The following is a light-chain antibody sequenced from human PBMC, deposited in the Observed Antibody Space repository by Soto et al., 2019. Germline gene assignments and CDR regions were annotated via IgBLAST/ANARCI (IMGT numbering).Light chain of an antibody. J-gene: IGLJ2*01. V-gene: IGLV2-14*03. CDR2: DVS. CDR1: SSDIGGYNY. Sequence: QSALTQPASVSGSPGQSITISCTGTSSDIGGYNYVPWYQQHPGKAPQLMIYDVSNRPSGLSNRFSGSKSGNTASLTISGLQAEDAADYYCSSYTTISTVVFGGGTKATVL. CDR3: SSYTTISTVV.